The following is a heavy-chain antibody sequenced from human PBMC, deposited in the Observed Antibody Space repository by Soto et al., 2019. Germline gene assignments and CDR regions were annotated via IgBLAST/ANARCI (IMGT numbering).Heavy chain of an antibody. V-gene: IGHV3-23*01. CDR1: GFTFSIDA. Sequence: GGSLGLSCAAHGFTFSIDAMNWVLQAPGKGLEWVSVISGSDGSTYYADSVKGRFTISRDNSKNTLNLQMNSLRAEDTAVYYCARRSSRWYFDYWGQG. J-gene: IGHJ4*02. CDR2: ISGSDGST. D-gene: IGHD6-13*01. CDR3: ARRSSRWYFDY.